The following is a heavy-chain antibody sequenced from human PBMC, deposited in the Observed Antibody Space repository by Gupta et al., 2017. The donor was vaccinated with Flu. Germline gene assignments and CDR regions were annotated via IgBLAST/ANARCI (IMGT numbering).Heavy chain of an antibody. D-gene: IGHD3-3*01. CDR2: ISYDGSNK. V-gene: IGHV3-30-3*01. CDR3: ARLPHYDFWSGYYGYYYYMDV. Sequence: GKGLEWVAVISYDGSNKYYADSVKGRFTISRDNSKNTLYLQMNSLRAEDTAVYYCARLPHYDFWSGYYGYYYYMDVWGKGTTVNVSS. J-gene: IGHJ6*03.